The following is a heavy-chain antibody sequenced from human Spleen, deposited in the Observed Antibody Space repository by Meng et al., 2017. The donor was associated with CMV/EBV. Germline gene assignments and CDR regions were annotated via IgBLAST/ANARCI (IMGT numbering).Heavy chain of an antibody. CDR1: SGSSGSYY. Sequence: SGSSGSYYWSWIRQPPGKGLEWIGYIYYSGSTNYNPSLKSRVTISVDTSKNQFSLKLSSVTAADTAVYYCARGRGSVEQADEGFGYWGQGTLVTVSS. J-gene: IGHJ4*02. D-gene: IGHD6-25*01. CDR2: IYYSGST. CDR3: ARGRGSVEQADEGFGY. V-gene: IGHV4-61*01.